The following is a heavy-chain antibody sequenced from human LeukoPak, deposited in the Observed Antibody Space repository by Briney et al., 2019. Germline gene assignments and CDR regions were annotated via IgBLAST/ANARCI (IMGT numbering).Heavy chain of an antibody. V-gene: IGHV4-61*02. J-gene: IGHJ6*02. CDR2: IYTSGST. CDR1: GGSISSGGYY. CDR3: ARVERKPPAYYYYGMDV. D-gene: IGHD2-2*01. Sequence: SETLSLTCTVSGGSISSGGYYWSWIRQPAGKGLEWIGRIYTSGSTNYNPSLKSRVTISVDTSKNQFSLKLSSVTAADTAVYYCARVERKPPAYYYYGMDVWGQGTTVTVSS.